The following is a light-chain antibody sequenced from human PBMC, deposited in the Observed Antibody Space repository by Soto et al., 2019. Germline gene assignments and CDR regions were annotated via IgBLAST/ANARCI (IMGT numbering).Light chain of an antibody. CDR3: QQYYSYPPS. Sequence: AIRMTQSPSSFSASTGDRVTITCRASQGISSYLAWYQQKPGKAPKLLIYAASTLQSGVPSRFSGSGSGTDFTLTISFLQSDDFATYYCQQYYSYPPSFGHGTTVDIK. J-gene: IGKJ1*01. CDR2: AAS. V-gene: IGKV1-8*01. CDR1: QGISSY.